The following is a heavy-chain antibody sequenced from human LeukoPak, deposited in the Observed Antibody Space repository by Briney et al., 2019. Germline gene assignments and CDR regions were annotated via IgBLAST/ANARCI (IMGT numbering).Heavy chain of an antibody. CDR1: GFTFSSYW. J-gene: IGHJ5*02. CDR3: ARVSPLPLGRGWFDP. V-gene: IGHV3-7*01. CDR2: IKQDGSEK. Sequence: GGSLRLSCAASGFTFSSYWMSWVRQAPGKGLEWVANIKQDGSEKYYVDSVKGRFTISRDNAKNSLYLQMNSLRAEDTAVYYCARVSPLPLGRGWFDPWGQGTLVTVSS.